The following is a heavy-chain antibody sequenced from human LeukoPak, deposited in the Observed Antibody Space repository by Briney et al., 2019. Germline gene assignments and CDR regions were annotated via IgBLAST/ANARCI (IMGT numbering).Heavy chain of an antibody. CDR1: GFTFSSYA. D-gene: IGHD4-23*01. Sequence: GGSLRLSCAASGFTFSSYAMNWVRQAPGKGLEWVSGITGSGGNTAYADSVKGRFTISRDNSKNTLFLQMNSLRAEDTAVYYCAKDRSTVVTSASGFDYWGQGTLVTVSS. V-gene: IGHV3-23*01. CDR2: ITGSGGNT. J-gene: IGHJ4*02. CDR3: AKDRSTVVTSASGFDY.